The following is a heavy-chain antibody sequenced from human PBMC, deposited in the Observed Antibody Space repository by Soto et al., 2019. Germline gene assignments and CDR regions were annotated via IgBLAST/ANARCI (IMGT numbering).Heavy chain of an antibody. J-gene: IGHJ6*02. CDR2: IIPISDTT. CDR3: ARSQGSSTSLEIYYYYYYGMDV. V-gene: IGHV1-69*01. Sequence: QVQLVQSGAEVKKPGSSVKVSCKASGGTFSSYAISWVRQAPGHGLEWMGGIIPISDTTTYAQKFQGRVTSTADEATSTADMELSSLRAEDTAVYYWARSQGSSTSLEIYYYYYYGMDVWGQGTTVTVSS. D-gene: IGHD2-2*01. CDR1: GGTFSSYA.